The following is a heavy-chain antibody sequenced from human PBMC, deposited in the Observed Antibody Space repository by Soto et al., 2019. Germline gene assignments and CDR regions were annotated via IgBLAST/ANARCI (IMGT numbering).Heavy chain of an antibody. CDR2: IHSDGSST. CDR1: GFTFSYYW. V-gene: IGHV3-74*01. CDR3: ARGDSGAFDL. J-gene: IGHJ3*01. D-gene: IGHD2-21*02. Sequence: EVQLVESEGGLVQPGGSLRLSCAASGFTFSYYWMHWVRQAPGQGLVWVSCIHSDGSSTTYADSVKGRFTISRDNAKNTLYLQMNSLRAEDTAVYYCARGDSGAFDLWGQGTMVTVSS.